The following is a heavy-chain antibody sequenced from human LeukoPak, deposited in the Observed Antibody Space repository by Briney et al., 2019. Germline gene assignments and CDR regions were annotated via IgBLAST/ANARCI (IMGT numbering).Heavy chain of an antibody. CDR3: ARQLAAAGHFDY. CDR2: IYYSGSP. J-gene: IGHJ4*02. Sequence: PSETLSLTCTVSGGSISSSIYYWGWIRQPPGKGLEWIGRIYYSGSPYYNPSLTSRDTISVDTSKNQFSLKLSSVTAADTAVYYCARQLAAAGHFDYWGQGTLVTVSS. CDR1: GGSISSSIYY. D-gene: IGHD6-13*01. V-gene: IGHV4-39*01.